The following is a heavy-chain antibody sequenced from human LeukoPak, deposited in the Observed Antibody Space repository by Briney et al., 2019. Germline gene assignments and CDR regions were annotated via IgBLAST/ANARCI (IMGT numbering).Heavy chain of an antibody. CDR3: ASLISRGDLGYCSGGSCYSGGYYYGMDV. Sequence: SETLSLTCAVYGGSFSGYYWSRIRQPPGKGLEWIGEINHSGSTNYNPSLKSRVTISVDTSKNQFSLKLSSVTAADTAVYYCASLISRGDLGYCSGGSCYSGGYYYGMDVWGQGTTVTVSS. D-gene: IGHD2-15*01. CDR2: INHSGST. J-gene: IGHJ6*02. V-gene: IGHV4-34*01. CDR1: GGSFSGYY.